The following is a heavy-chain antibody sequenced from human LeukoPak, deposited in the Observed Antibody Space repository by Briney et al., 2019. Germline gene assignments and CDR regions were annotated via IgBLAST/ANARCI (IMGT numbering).Heavy chain of an antibody. J-gene: IGHJ4*02. V-gene: IGHV3-23*01. CDR1: GFSFSSYA. CDR3: AKPQYQLLTVLFDY. D-gene: IGHD2-2*01. Sequence: GGSLRLSCAASGFSFSSYAMGWVRQAPGKGLEWVSTVNENGGRTYYADSVKGRFTMSRDNSKNTLYLQMNSLRAEDTAVYYCAKPQYQLLTVLFDYWGQGTLVTVSS. CDR2: VNENGGRT.